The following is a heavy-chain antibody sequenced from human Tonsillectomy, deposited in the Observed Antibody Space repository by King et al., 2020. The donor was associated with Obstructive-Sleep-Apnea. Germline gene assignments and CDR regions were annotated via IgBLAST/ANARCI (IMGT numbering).Heavy chain of an antibody. Sequence: ITLKESGPTLVKPTQTLTLTCTFSVVSRSTSGVGGGCIRQPPGKYLEGLALLDWNDDKHYSPSLKSRLTITKDTSKNQVVLTMTNMDPVDTATYYCAHSFYGSGSYLVVDYWGQGTLVTVSS. J-gene: IGHJ4*02. CDR1: VVSRSTSGVG. CDR3: AHSFYGSGSYLVVDY. CDR2: LDWNDDK. D-gene: IGHD3-10*01. V-gene: IGHV2-5*01.